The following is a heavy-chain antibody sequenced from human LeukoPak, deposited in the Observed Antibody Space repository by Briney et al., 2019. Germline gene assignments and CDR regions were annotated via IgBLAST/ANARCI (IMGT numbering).Heavy chain of an antibody. D-gene: IGHD5-18*01. CDR3: ARGRDVSGYSYGYDY. Sequence: SGTLSLTCTVSGGSIYGGGYYWSWIRQPPGKGLEWIGYIYHSGTTYYNPSLKSRVTISIDRSKNQFSLKLSSVTAADTAVYYCARGRDVSGYSYGYDYWGQGTLVTVSS. CDR1: GGSIYGGGYY. V-gene: IGHV4-30-2*01. CDR2: IYHSGTT. J-gene: IGHJ4*02.